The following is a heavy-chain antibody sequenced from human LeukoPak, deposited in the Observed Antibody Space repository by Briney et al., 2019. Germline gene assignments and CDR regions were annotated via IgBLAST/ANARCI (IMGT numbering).Heavy chain of an antibody. V-gene: IGHV3-23*01. CDR1: GFTFSSYA. D-gene: IGHD2-21*02. CDR2: ISGSGGST. CDR3: AKMWDIGAVTSYWYFDL. J-gene: IGHJ2*01. Sequence: GGSLRLSCAASGFTFSSYAMSWVRQAPGKGLEWVSAISGSGGSTYHADSVKGRFTISRDNSKNTLYLQMNSLRAEDTAVYYCAKMWDIGAVTSYWYFDLWGRGALVTVSS.